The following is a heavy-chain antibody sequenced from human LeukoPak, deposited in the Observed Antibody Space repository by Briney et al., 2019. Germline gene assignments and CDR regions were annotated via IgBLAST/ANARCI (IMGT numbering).Heavy chain of an antibody. D-gene: IGHD2-15*01. CDR3: ARDIVVVVAASENDFYYYYYGMDV. Sequence: ASVKVSCKASGYTFTSYGISWVRQAPGQGLEWMGWIGAYNGNTNYAQKLQGRVTMTTDTSTSTAYMELRSLRSDDTAVYYCARDIVVVVAASENDFYYYYYGMDVWGQGTTVTVSS. J-gene: IGHJ6*02. CDR1: GYTFTSYG. V-gene: IGHV1-18*01. CDR2: IGAYNGNT.